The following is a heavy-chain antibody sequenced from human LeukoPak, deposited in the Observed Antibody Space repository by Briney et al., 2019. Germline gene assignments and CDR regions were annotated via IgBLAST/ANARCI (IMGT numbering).Heavy chain of an antibody. CDR1: GGSISSSYY. V-gene: IGHV4-39*01. Sequence: SETLSLTCTVSGGSISSSYYWGWIRQSPGKGLEWIGSIYYSGSTNYNPSLKSRVTMSVDTSKKQFSLRLSSVTAADTAVYYCASGAAVTAYYMDVWGKGTAVTVSS. CDR3: ASGAAVTAYYMDV. D-gene: IGHD2-21*02. J-gene: IGHJ6*03. CDR2: IYYSGST.